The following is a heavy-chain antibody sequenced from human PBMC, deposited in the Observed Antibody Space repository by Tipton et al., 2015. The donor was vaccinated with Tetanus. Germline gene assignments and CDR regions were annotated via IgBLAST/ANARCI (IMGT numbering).Heavy chain of an antibody. V-gene: IGHV4-34*01. Sequence: TLSLTCAVYGGSFSGYYWSWIRQPPGKGLEWIGEINHRGSTNYNPPLKSRVTISVDTSKNQFSLRLSSVTAADAAVYYCARGLEMATIGKAFDIWGQGTMVTVSS. D-gene: IGHD5-24*01. CDR2: INHRGST. CDR1: GGSFSGYY. CDR3: ARGLEMATIGKAFDI. J-gene: IGHJ3*02.